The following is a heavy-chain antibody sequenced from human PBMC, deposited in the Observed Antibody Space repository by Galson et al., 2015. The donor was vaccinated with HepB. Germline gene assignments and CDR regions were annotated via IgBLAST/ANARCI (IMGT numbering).Heavy chain of an antibody. J-gene: IGHJ4*02. CDR3: ATGPGDGFAY. CDR1: GHTLRELS. V-gene: IGHV1-24*01. CDR2: FDPEDGET. Sequence: VKVSCKVSGHTLRELSMHWVRQAPGKGLEWMGGFDPEDGETIYAQKFQGRVTMTEDTSTDTAYVDLKSLRFEGTAVYYCATGPGDGFAYWGQGTLVTVSS. D-gene: IGHD3-10*01.